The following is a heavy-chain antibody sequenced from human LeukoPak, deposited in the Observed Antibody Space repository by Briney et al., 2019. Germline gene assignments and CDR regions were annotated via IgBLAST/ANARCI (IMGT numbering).Heavy chain of an antibody. CDR3: ARSAGDCSNGVCYSYNWFDP. J-gene: IGHJ5*02. CDR1: GYSFTSYW. CDR2: IWPGDSDT. Sequence: GESLKISCKGSGYSFTSYWIGWVRQMPGKGLEWMGIIWPGDSDTRYSPSFQGQVTISVDKSISTAYLQWSSLKASDTAMYYCARSAGDCSNGVCYSYNWFDPWGQGTLVTVSS. V-gene: IGHV5-51*01. D-gene: IGHD2-8*01.